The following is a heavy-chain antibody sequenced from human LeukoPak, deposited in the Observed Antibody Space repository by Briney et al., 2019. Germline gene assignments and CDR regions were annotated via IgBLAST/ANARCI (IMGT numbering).Heavy chain of an antibody. CDR1: GYTFSNYR. V-gene: IGHV5-51*01. Sequence: GESLKISCQTSGYTFSNYRIGWVRQMPGKGLEWMGSIYPGDSDTRYSPSFQGHVTISADESISTASLQWTSLKASDTAIYYCATLLGSTGIDYWGQGTLVTVSS. CDR2: IYPGDSDT. CDR3: ATLLGSTGIDY. J-gene: IGHJ4*02. D-gene: IGHD1-26*01.